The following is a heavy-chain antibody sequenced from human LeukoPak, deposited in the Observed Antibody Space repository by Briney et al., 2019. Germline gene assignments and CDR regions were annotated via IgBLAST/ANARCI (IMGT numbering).Heavy chain of an antibody. Sequence: GASVKVSCKASGYTFTGYYMHWVRQAPGQGLEWMGGIIPIFGTANYAQKFQGRVTITADESTSTAYMELSSLRSEDTAVYYCARVFWFGELLYYFDYWGQGTLVTVSS. D-gene: IGHD3-10*01. V-gene: IGHV1-69*13. CDR1: GYTFTGYY. CDR2: IIPIFGTA. J-gene: IGHJ4*02. CDR3: ARVFWFGELLYYFDY.